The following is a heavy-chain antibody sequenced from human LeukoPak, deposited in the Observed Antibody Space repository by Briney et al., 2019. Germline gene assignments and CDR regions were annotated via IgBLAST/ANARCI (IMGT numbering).Heavy chain of an antibody. CDR1: GGSISSYY. Sequence: SETLSLTCTVSGGSISSYYWSWIRQPPGKGLEWIGYIYYSGSTYYNPSLKSRVTISVDTSKNQFSLKLSSVTAADTAVYYCARDQLITIYSGGAFDIWGQGTMVTVSS. CDR2: IYYSGST. V-gene: IGHV4-59*12. CDR3: ARDQLITIYSGGAFDI. D-gene: IGHD3-10*01. J-gene: IGHJ3*02.